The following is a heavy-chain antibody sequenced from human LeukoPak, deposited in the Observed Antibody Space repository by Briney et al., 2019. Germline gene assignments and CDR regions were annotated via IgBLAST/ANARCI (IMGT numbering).Heavy chain of an antibody. CDR3: ARLGPVEMATIALDY. V-gene: IGHV4-39*01. J-gene: IGHJ4*02. Sequence: SETLSLTCTVSGGSISSSSYYWGWIRQPPGKGLEWIGSIYYSGSTYYNPSLKSRVTISVDTSKNLFSLKLSSVTAAAPAVYSCARLGPVEMATIALDYWGQGTLVTVSS. CDR1: GGSISSSSYY. CDR2: IYYSGST. D-gene: IGHD5-24*01.